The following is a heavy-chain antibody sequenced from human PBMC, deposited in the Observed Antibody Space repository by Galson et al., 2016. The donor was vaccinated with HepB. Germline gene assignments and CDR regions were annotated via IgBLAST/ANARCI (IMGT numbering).Heavy chain of an antibody. Sequence: SVKVSCKASGGTVNSYVINWVRQAPGQGLEWMGGIIPIFGTTNSAQRFQGRVTITADESTSTVYMELSSLRSDDTAVYFCARDLVWGQGTLVTVSS. CDR1: GGTVNSYV. CDR3: ARDLV. V-gene: IGHV1-69*13. CDR2: IIPIFGTT. D-gene: IGHD2-8*02. J-gene: IGHJ4*02.